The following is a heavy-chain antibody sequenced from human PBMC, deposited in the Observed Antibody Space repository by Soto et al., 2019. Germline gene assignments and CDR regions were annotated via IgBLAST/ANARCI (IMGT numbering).Heavy chain of an antibody. Sequence: QVQLVQSGAEVKKPGASVKVSCKASGYTFTSYDINWVRQATGQGLEWMVWMNTNSGNTGYAQKLQGRVTMTRNTSISTVYMELSSLRSEDTAVYYCSREVAVGGFDYWGPGNLVTVSS. CDR2: MNTNSGNT. D-gene: IGHD6-19*01. CDR3: SREVAVGGFDY. CDR1: GYTFTSYD. V-gene: IGHV1-8*01. J-gene: IGHJ4*02.